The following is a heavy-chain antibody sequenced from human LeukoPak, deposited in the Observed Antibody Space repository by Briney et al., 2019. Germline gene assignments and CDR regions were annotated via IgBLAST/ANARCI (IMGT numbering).Heavy chain of an antibody. CDR3: ASSYGGNSVDY. J-gene: IGHJ4*02. V-gene: IGHV4-59*08. CDR1: GGSFSGYY. D-gene: IGHD4-23*01. CDR2: IYYSGST. Sequence: PSETLSLTCAIYGGSFSGYYWSWIRQPPGKGLEWIGYIYYSGSTNYNPSLKSRVTVSVDTSKNQFSLKLTSVTASDTAIYYCASSYGGNSVDYWGQGTLVTVSS.